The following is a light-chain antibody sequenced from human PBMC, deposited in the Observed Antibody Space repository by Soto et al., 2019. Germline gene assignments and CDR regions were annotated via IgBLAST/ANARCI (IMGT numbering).Light chain of an antibody. CDR2: EGS. V-gene: IGLV2-23*01. J-gene: IGLJ3*02. CDR1: SSDVGSYNL. CDR3: CSDAGISPWV. Sequence: QSALTQPASVSGSPGQSITISCTGTSSDVGSYNLVSWYQQHPGKAPKLMIYEGSKRPSGVSNRFSGSKSGNTASLIFCGLQVEDEGNYYCCSDAGISPWVFGDGTQVTVL.